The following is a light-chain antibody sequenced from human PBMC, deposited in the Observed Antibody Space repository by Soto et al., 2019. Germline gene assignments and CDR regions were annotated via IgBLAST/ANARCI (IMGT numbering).Light chain of an antibody. V-gene: IGKV1-5*03. CDR3: LQYNSYS. Sequence: DIQMTQSPSTLSASVGDRVTITCRASQSIGRWLAWYQQKPGKAPTLLISQASTLQGGVPSRFSGRGSGTEFTLAIDSLQPEDFATYYCLQYNSYSFGQGTK. J-gene: IGKJ2*01. CDR2: QAS. CDR1: QSIGRW.